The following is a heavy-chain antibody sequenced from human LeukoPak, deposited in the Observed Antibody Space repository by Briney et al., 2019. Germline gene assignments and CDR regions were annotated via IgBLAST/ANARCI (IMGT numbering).Heavy chain of an antibody. D-gene: IGHD6-13*01. CDR2: IKQDGSEK. V-gene: IGHV3-7*03. CDR1: GLSFTNYW. CDR3: ARIGYSSSCFDY. J-gene: IGHJ4*02. Sequence: GGSLTLSWAPSGLSFTNYWMSWVRQAPGKALEWVANIKQDGSEKYYVHSVKGRFTICRDNAKSSVYLQINSLRVEDTAVYYCARIGYSSSCFDYWGEGALVTASS.